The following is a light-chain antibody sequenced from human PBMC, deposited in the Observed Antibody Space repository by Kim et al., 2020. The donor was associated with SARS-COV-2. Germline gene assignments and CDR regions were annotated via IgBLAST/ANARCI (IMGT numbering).Light chain of an antibody. V-gene: IGKV1-17*03. CDR3: QQQIIYPYT. Sequence: IQLIQSPSVMSASVGDTVTITCRASQGISDNLAWFQQEPGKAPKRLIYDASTLHSGAPSRFSGSGSGTEFTLTISSLQPEDFATFNVQQQIIYPYTFGRGTEREI. CDR2: DAS. J-gene: IGKJ2*01. CDR1: QGISDN.